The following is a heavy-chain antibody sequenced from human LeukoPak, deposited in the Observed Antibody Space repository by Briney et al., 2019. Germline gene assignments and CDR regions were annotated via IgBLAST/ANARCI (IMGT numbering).Heavy chain of an antibody. CDR1: GFTFSSYA. D-gene: IGHD2-21*02. V-gene: IGHV3-30*04. CDR2: ISYDGSNK. CDR3: ARASDCGGDCYGFDY. J-gene: IGHJ4*02. Sequence: GGSLRLSCAASGFTFSSYAMHWARQAPGKGLEWVAVISYDGSNKYYADSVKGRFTISRDNSKNTLYLQMNSLRAEDTAVYYCARASDCGGDCYGFDYWGQGTLVTVSS.